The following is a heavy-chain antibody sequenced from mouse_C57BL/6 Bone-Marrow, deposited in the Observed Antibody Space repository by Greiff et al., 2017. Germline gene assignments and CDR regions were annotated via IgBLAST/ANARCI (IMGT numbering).Heavy chain of an antibody. Sequence: VQLQQSGAELTRPGASVKLSCKASGYTFTSYGISWVKQRTGQGLEWIGEIYPRSGNTYYNEKFKGKATLTADKSSSTAYMELRSLTSEDSAVYFCARRAYYGSSYGYWGQGTTLTVSS. CDR1: GYTFTSYG. V-gene: IGHV1-81*01. CDR3: ARRAYYGSSYGY. J-gene: IGHJ2*01. CDR2: IYPRSGNT. D-gene: IGHD1-1*01.